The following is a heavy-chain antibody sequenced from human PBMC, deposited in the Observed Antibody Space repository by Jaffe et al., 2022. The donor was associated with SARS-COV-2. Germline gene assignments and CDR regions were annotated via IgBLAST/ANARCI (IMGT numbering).Heavy chain of an antibody. J-gene: IGHJ6*02. Sequence: QVQLVESGGGVVQPGRSLRLSCAASGFTFSSYGMHWVRQAPGKGLEWVAVIWYDGSNKYYADSVKGRFTISRDNSKNTLYLQMNSLRAEDTAVYYCARRGSTVTPAGYYGMDVWGQGTTVTVSS. CDR2: IWYDGSNK. D-gene: IGHD4-17*01. CDR3: ARRGSTVTPAGYYGMDV. V-gene: IGHV3-33*01. CDR1: GFTFSSYG.